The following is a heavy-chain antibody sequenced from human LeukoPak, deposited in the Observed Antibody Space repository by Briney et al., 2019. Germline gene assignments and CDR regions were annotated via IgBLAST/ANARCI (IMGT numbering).Heavy chain of an antibody. V-gene: IGHV1-69*13. CDR2: IIPIFGTA. J-gene: IGHJ3*02. CDR1: GGTFSSYA. CDR3: ARDARYCSGGNCVKGDAFDI. Sequence: GASVTVSCKASGGTFSSYAISWVRQAPGQGIEWMGGIIPIFGTANYAQKFQGRVTITADESTSTAYMELSSLRSEDTAVYYCARDARYCSGGNCVKGDAFDIWGQGTMVTVSS. D-gene: IGHD2-15*01.